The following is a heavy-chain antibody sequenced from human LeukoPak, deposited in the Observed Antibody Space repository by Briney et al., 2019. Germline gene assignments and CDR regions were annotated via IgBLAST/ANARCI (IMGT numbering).Heavy chain of an antibody. D-gene: IGHD3-10*01. V-gene: IGHV1-69*13. CDR3: ARDHYGSGSYYIHWFDP. CDR2: IIPIFGTA. Sequence: ASVKVSCKASGGTFSSYAISWVRQAPGQGLEWMGGIIPIFGTANYAQKFQGRVTITADESTSTAYMELRSLRSDDTAVYYCARDHYGSGSYYIHWFDPWGQGTLVTVSS. CDR1: GGTFSSYA. J-gene: IGHJ5*02.